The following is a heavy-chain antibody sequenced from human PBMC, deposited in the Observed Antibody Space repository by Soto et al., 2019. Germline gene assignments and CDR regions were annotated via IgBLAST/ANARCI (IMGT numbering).Heavy chain of an antibody. CDR3: ARDLGYCSGGSCYGWDWFDP. V-gene: IGHV1-18*01. J-gene: IGHJ5*02. D-gene: IGHD2-15*01. CDR1: GYTFTSYG. Sequence: ASVKVSCKASGYTFTSYGISWVRQAPGQGLEWMGWISAYNGNTNYAQKLQGRVTMTTDTSTSTAYMELRSLRSDDTAVYYCARDLGYCSGGSCYGWDWFDPWGQGTLVTVSS. CDR2: ISAYNGNT.